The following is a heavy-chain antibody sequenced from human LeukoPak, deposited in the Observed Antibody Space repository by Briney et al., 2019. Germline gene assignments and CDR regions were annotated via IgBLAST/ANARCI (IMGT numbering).Heavy chain of an antibody. CDR2: IRGGGAVT. Sequence: GGSLRLSCAASGFTFDNYAMNWVRQAPGKGLEWISYIRGGGAVTRYSDSVKGRFTISRDNSKNTLYLQMNHLRAEDTAIYYCAKCSASYYNDAFDIWGRGTMVTVSS. V-gene: IGHV3-23*01. CDR1: GFTFDNYA. D-gene: IGHD3-10*02. J-gene: IGHJ3*02. CDR3: AKCSASYYNDAFDI.